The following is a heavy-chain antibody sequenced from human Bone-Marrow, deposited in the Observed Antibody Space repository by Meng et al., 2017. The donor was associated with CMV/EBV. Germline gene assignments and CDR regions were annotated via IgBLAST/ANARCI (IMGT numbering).Heavy chain of an antibody. CDR2: ISGSGGST. J-gene: IGHJ3*02. Sequence: GESLKIPCAASGFTFSSYAMSWVRQAPGKGLEWVSAISGSGGSTYYAVSVKGRFTISRDNSKNTLYLQMNSLRAEDTAVYYCARPRIRGEFDIWGQGTMVTVSS. D-gene: IGHD3-16*01. CDR3: ARPRIRGEFDI. CDR1: GFTFSSYA. V-gene: IGHV3-23*01.